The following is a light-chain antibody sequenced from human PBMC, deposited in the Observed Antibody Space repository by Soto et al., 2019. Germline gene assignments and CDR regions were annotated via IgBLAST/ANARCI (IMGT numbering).Light chain of an antibody. J-gene: IGKJ1*01. Sequence: EIVMTQSPATLSVSPGERATFSCRASQSVRSDLAWYQQKPGQAPRLLIQGASTRATGIPARFSGSGSGTEFTLTISSLQSEDFAVYYCQQYNNWPWTFGQGTKVDIK. V-gene: IGKV3-15*01. CDR3: QQYNNWPWT. CDR2: GAS. CDR1: QSVRSD.